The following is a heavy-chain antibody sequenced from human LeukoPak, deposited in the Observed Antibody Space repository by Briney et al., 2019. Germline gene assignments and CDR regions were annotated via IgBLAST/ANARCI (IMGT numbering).Heavy chain of an antibody. Sequence: GGSLRLSCAASGFTFSDYYMSWIRQAPGKGLEWVSYISSSIYTNYADSVKGRFIISRDNAKNSLFLQMNSLRAEDTAVYYCARQESRDGYNYVDYWGQGTLVTVSS. J-gene: IGHJ4*02. CDR1: GFTFSDYY. D-gene: IGHD5-24*01. CDR2: ISSSIYT. V-gene: IGHV3-11*03. CDR3: ARQESRDGYNYVDY.